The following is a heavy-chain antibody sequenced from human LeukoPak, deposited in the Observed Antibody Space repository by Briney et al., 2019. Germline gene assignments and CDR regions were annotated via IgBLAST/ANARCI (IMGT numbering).Heavy chain of an antibody. CDR2: INSDGSST. CDR1: GFTFSSYW. V-gene: IGHV3-74*01. Sequence: GGSLRLSYAASGFTFSSYWMHWVRQAPGKGLVWVSRINSDGSSTSYADSVKGRFTISRDNAKNTLYLQMNSLRAEDTAVYYCAMSPTGKYYDFWSGPGYYYMDVWGKGTTVTVSS. D-gene: IGHD3-3*01. CDR3: AMSPTGKYYDFWSGPGYYYMDV. J-gene: IGHJ6*03.